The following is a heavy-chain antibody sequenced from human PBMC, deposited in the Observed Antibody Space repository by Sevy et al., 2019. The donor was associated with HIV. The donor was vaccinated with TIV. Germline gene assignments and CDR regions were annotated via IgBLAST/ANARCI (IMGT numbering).Heavy chain of an antibody. CDR1: GFTFEDYA. CDR3: AKDSYYDSSGYFDA. V-gene: IGHV3-9*01. J-gene: IGHJ4*02. D-gene: IGHD3-22*01. Sequence: GGSLRLSCAASGFTFEDYALHWVRQVPGKGLEWVSGISWNSGRIGYADSVKGRFTISRDNAKNSLYLQMNSLRAEDTPFYYCAKDSYYDSSGYFDAWGQGTLVTVSS. CDR2: ISWNSGRI.